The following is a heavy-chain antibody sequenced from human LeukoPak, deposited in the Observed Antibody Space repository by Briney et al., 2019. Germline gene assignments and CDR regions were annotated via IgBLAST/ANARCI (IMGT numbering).Heavy chain of an antibody. CDR2: ISNSGGST. CDR1: GFTFSSYG. Sequence: GGSLRLSCAASGFTFSSYGMSWVRQAPGKGLEWVSVISNSGGSTFYADSVEGRFTISRDNSKNTLYLQMNSLRDEDTAVYYCAREGYSYAFTALDIWGQGTMVTVSS. V-gene: IGHV3-23*01. J-gene: IGHJ3*02. CDR3: AREGYSYAFTALDI. D-gene: IGHD3-16*01.